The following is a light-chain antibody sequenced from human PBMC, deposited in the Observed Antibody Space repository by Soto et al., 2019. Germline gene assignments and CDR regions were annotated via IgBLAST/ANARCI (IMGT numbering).Light chain of an antibody. Sequence: EIVLTQSPATLSLSPGARATLSCRASQSVSSYLAWYQQKPGQAPRLLIYDASNRATGIPARFSGSGSGTDFTLTISSLEPEDFAVYYCQQRSNWLITVGQGTRLEIK. CDR3: QQRSNWLIT. CDR2: DAS. J-gene: IGKJ5*01. CDR1: QSVSSY. V-gene: IGKV3-11*01.